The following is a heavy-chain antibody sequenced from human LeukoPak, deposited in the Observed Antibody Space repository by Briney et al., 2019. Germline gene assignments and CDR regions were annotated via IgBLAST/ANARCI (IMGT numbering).Heavy chain of an antibody. D-gene: IGHD6-13*01. CDR3: AKAHPAAALEY. J-gene: IGHJ4*02. V-gene: IGHV3-7*03. CDR2: MNHDGSEK. CDR1: GFTFSSYW. Sequence: GGSLRLSCAASGFTFSSYWMNWVRQAPGKGLEWVANMNHDGSEKYYIDSVKGRFTISRDNAKNSLYLQMNSLRAEDTALYYCAKAHPAAALEYWGQGTLVTVSS.